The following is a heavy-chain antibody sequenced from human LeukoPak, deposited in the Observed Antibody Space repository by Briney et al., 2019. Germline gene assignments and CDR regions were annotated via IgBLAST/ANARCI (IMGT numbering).Heavy chain of an antibody. D-gene: IGHD2-21*02. V-gene: IGHV1-18*01. CDR3: ARDPGKVVVTANGLYFQH. Sequence: ASVKVSCKASGYTFTSYGISWVRQAPGQGLEWMGWISAYNGNTNYAQKLQGRVTMTTDTSTSTAYMELRSLRSDDTAVYYCARDPGKVVVTANGLYFQHWGQGTLVTVSS. CDR1: GYTFTSYG. CDR2: ISAYNGNT. J-gene: IGHJ1*01.